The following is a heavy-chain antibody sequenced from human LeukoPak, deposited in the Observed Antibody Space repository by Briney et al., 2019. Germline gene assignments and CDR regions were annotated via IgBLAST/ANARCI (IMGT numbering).Heavy chain of an antibody. CDR1: GFTFSSYA. CDR3: ARGGDFGVPAPLGIDAFDF. D-gene: IGHD2-2*01. V-gene: IGHV3-23*01. Sequence: GGSLRLSCAASGFTFSSYAMSWVRQAPGKGLEWVSAISGSGGSTYYADSVKGRFTISRDNSKNTLYLQMNSLRAEDTAVYYCARGGDFGVPAPLGIDAFDFWGQGTMVTVSS. J-gene: IGHJ3*01. CDR2: ISGSGGST.